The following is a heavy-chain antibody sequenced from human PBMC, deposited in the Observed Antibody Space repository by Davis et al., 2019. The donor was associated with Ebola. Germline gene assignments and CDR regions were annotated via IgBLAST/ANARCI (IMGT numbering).Heavy chain of an antibody. CDR3: ARWTPDYDFWSGQYYYYYMDV. CDR1: GFTFSSYS. D-gene: IGHD3-3*01. Sequence: GGSLRLSCAASGFTFSSYSMNWVRQAPGKGLEWVSYISSSGSTIYYADSVKGRFTISRDNAKNSLYLQINSLRAEDTAVYYCARWTPDYDFWSGQYYYYYMDVWGKGTTVTVSS. J-gene: IGHJ6*03. V-gene: IGHV3-48*04. CDR2: ISSSGSTI.